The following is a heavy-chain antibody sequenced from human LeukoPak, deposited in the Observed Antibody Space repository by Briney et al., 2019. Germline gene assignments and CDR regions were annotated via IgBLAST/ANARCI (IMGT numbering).Heavy chain of an antibody. J-gene: IGHJ4*02. CDR2: IGTAGDT. CDR1: GFTFSTYD. CDR3: TRTLGGGAHDF. D-gene: IGHD1-26*01. Sequence: GGSLRLSCAASGFTFSTYDMHWVRQATGKGLEWVSAIGTAGDTYSLGSVKGRFTISREDAKTSLYLQMNSLRAGDTAVYYCTRTLGGGAHDFWGQGTLVTVSS. V-gene: IGHV3-13*01.